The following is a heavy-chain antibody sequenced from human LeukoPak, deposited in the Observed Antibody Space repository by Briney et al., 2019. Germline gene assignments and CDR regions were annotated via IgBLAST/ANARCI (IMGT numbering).Heavy chain of an antibody. V-gene: IGHV3-21*01. D-gene: IGHD2-21*01. CDR1: GFTFSSYS. J-gene: IGHJ4*02. CDR3: ARASNCGGDCYYFDY. CDR2: ISSSSSYI. Sequence: PGGSLRLSCAASGFTFSSYSMNWVRQAPGKGLEWVSSISSSSSYIYYADSVKGRFTISRDNAKNSLYLQMNSLRAEDTAVYYCARASNCGGDCYYFDYWGQGTLVTVSS.